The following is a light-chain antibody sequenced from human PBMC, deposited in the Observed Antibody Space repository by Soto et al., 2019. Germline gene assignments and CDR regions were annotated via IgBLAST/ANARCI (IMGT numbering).Light chain of an antibody. Sequence: EIVMTQSPATVSVSHGERVTLSCRASQSVSSYLAWYQHKPGQPPRLLIYGASTRATGIPARFSGTGSGTDFTLTISSLQSEDSAVYFCQQCSDWPLFTFGQGTRLEIK. CDR2: GAS. CDR1: QSVSSY. CDR3: QQCSDWPLFT. V-gene: IGKV3-15*01. J-gene: IGKJ5*01.